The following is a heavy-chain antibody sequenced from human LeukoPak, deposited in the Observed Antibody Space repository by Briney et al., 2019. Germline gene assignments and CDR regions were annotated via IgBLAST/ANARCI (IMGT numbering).Heavy chain of an antibody. CDR3: ARDLLRIPTMVRGVIIGPVDY. J-gene: IGHJ4*02. CDR1: GYTFTGYY. Sequence: GASVKVSCKASGYTFTGYYMHWVRQAPGQGLEWMGWINPNSGGTNYAQKFQGRVTMTRDTSISTAYMELSRLRSDDTAVYYCARDLLRIPTMVRGVIIGPVDYWGQGTLVTVSS. D-gene: IGHD3-10*01. CDR2: INPNSGGT. V-gene: IGHV1-2*02.